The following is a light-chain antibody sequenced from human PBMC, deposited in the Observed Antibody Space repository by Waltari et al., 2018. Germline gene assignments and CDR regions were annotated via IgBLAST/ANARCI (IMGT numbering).Light chain of an antibody. CDR2: NTN. Sequence: QSVLTQPPSASGTPGQRVSIPCSGSTSNIGSNDVSWYQHLPGAAPRLLIYNTNQRPSGGPGRFSGSKSGTSASLTISGLQSEDECDYYCAAWDDNLNGPVFGGGTKLTVL. CDR1: TSNIGSND. J-gene: IGLJ2*01. V-gene: IGLV1-44*01. CDR3: AAWDDNLNGPV.